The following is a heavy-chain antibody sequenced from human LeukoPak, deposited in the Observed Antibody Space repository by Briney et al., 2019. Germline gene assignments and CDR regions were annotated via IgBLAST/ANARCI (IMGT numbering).Heavy chain of an antibody. CDR2: IYTSGST. V-gene: IGHV4-4*07. J-gene: IGHJ5*02. CDR3: ARGEGSSWYNNWFDP. Sequence: PSETLSLTCTVSGGSISSYYWSWIRQPAGKGLEWIGRIYTSGSTNYNPSLKSRVTMSVDTSKNQFSLKLSSVTAADTAMYYCARGEGSSWYNNWFDPWGQGTLVTVSS. CDR1: GGSISSYY. D-gene: IGHD6-13*01.